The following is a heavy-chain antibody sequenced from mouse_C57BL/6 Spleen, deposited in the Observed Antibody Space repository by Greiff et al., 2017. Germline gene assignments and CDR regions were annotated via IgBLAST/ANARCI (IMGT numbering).Heavy chain of an antibody. CDR1: GYTFTSYW. V-gene: IGHV1-55*01. Sequence: QVQLQQPGAELVKPGASVKMSCKASGYTFTSYWITWVKQRPGQGLEWIGDIYPGSGSTNYNEKFKSKATLTVDTSSSTAYMQLSSLTSEDSAVYYCARAKDYYGSSHWYFDVGGTGTTVTVSS. CDR2: IYPGSGST. D-gene: IGHD1-1*01. CDR3: ARAKDYYGSSHWYFDV. J-gene: IGHJ1*03.